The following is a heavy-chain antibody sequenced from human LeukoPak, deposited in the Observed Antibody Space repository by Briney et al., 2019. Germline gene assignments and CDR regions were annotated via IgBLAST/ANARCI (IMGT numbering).Heavy chain of an antibody. D-gene: IGHD6-19*01. CDR3: ARDLPYSSDWYSDS. V-gene: IGHV3-53*01. Sequence: GGSLRLSCAASGFTVSSNYMSWVRQAPGKGLEWVSVIYSGGSTYYADSVKGRFTISRDNSKNTLYLQMNSLRAEDTAVYYCARDLPYSSDWYSDSWGQGTLVTVSS. J-gene: IGHJ4*02. CDR2: IYSGGST. CDR1: GFTVSSNY.